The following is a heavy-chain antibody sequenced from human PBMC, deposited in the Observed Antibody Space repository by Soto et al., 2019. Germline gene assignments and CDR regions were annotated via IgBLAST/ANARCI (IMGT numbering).Heavy chain of an antibody. CDR3: ARHRHDFWSGYPLYYFDY. V-gene: IGHV4-39*01. CDR2: IYYSGST. CDR1: GGSISSSSYY. J-gene: IGHJ4*02. Sequence: PSETLSLTCTVSGGSISSSSYYWGWIRQPPGKGLEWIGSIYYSGSTYYNPSLKSRVTISVDTSKNQFPLKLSSVTAADTALYYCARHRHDFWSGYPLYYFDYWGQGTLVTVSS. D-gene: IGHD3-3*01.